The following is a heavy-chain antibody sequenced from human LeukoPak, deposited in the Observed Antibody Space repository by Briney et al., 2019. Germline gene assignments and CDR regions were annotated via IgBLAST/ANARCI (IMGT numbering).Heavy chain of an antibody. CDR3: ARVAVTAPRH. D-gene: IGHD6-19*01. J-gene: IGHJ1*01. V-gene: IGHV3-48*04. CDR2: ISSDSTTI. CDR1: GFSFSTYA. Sequence: GGSLRLSCAASGFSFSTYAMTWVRQAPGKGLEWVSYISSDSTTIYYADSVKGRFTISRDDAKNSLYLQMNSLRVDDTAVYYCARVAVTAPRHWGQGTLVTVSS.